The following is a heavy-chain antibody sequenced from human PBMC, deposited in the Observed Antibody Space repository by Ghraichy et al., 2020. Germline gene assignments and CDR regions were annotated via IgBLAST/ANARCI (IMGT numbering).Heavy chain of an antibody. V-gene: IGHV4-30-4*01. CDR1: GGSISSGDYY. CDR3: ARTLVDTAMVRDEINDY. J-gene: IGHJ4*02. CDR2: IYYSGST. Sequence: SETLSLTCTVSGGSISSGDYYWSWIRQPPGKGLEWIGYIYYSGSTYYNPSLKSRVTISVDTSKNQFSLKLSSVTAADTAVYYCARTLVDTAMVRDEINDYWGQGTLVTVSS. D-gene: IGHD5-18*01.